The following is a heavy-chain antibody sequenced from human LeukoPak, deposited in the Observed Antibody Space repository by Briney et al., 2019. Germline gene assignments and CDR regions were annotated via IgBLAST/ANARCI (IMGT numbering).Heavy chain of an antibody. Sequence: ASVTVSCKASGYTFTSYAMNWVRQAPGQGLEWMGWINTNTGNPTYAQGFTGRFVFSLDTSVSTAYLQISSLKAEDTAVYYCARVKGSIVVVPENYYGMDVWGQGTTVTVSS. V-gene: IGHV7-4-1*02. CDR3: ARVKGSIVVVPENYYGMDV. CDR2: INTNTGNP. D-gene: IGHD2-2*01. J-gene: IGHJ6*02. CDR1: GYTFTSYA.